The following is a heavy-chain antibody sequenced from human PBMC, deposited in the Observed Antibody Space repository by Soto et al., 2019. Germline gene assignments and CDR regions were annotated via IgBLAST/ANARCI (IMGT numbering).Heavy chain of an antibody. CDR1: GFTFSSYG. D-gene: IGHD6-13*01. CDR2: IWYDGSNK. V-gene: IGHV3-33*01. Sequence: QVQLVESGGGVVQPGRSLRLSCAASGFTFSSYGMHWVRQAPGKGLEWVAVIWYDGSNKYYADSVKGRFTISRDNSKNTLYLQMNSLRAEDTAVYYCARYSSSWAFDYWGQGTLDTVSS. J-gene: IGHJ4*02. CDR3: ARYSSSWAFDY.